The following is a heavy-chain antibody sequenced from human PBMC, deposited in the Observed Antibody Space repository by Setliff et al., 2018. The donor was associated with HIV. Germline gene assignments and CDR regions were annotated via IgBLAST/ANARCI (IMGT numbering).Heavy chain of an antibody. D-gene: IGHD3-10*01. Sequence: SETLSLTCAVSGVSISSSNWWSWVRQPPGKGLEWVGEIYFNLQTNYNPAFKSRVSMGLDKYKNQFSLKLTSVTAADTAIYYCARVAAGTYGKGDWFDPWGQGTLVTV. CDR2: IYFNLQT. CDR1: GVSISSSNW. CDR3: ARVAAGTYGKGDWFDP. J-gene: IGHJ5*02. V-gene: IGHV4-4*02.